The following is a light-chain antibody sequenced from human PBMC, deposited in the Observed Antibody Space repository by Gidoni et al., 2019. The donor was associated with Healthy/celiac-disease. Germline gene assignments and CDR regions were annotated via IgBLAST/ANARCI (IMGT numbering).Light chain of an antibody. V-gene: IGKV3-11*01. CDR2: DAS. CDR3: QQRSNWPALT. J-gene: IGKJ4*01. Sequence: EIELTESTATLSLSRGERATLSCRASQSVSSYLAWYQQKPGQAPRLLIYDASNRATGIPARFSGSGSGTDFTLTISSLEPEDFAVYYCQQRSNWPALTFGGGTKVEIK. CDR1: QSVSSY.